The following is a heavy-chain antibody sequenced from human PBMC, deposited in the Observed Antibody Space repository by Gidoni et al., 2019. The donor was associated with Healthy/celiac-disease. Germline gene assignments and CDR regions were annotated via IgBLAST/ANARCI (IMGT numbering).Heavy chain of an antibody. D-gene: IGHD3-22*01. Sequence: VQLVQSGAEVKNPGASVKVSSKASGYTFPSYGISWVREAPGQGLEWMGWIRAYHVNTNEAQKLQGRENMTTDTSTRTAYRELRSLRSDDTAVYYCATLDYYDSSGYYIDIDDWGQGTLVTVSS. V-gene: IGHV1-18*01. J-gene: IGHJ4*02. CDR1: GYTFPSYG. CDR2: IRAYHVNT. CDR3: ATLDYYDSSGYYIDIDD.